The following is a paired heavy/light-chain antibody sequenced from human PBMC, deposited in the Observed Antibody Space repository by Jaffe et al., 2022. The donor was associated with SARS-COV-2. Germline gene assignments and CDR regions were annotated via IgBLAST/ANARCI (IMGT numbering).Heavy chain of an antibody. CDR2: ISSDGSST. V-gene: IGHV3-74*01. Sequence: EVQLVESGGGLVQPGGSLRLSCAASGLTFSGYWMHWVRQVPGKGLVWVSRISSDGSSTTYADSVKGRFTISRDNAKNTLYLQMNSLRAEDTAVYYCARGRTYGGNYCDFWGQGTLVTVSS. J-gene: IGHJ4*02. D-gene: IGHD4-17*01. CDR1: GLTFSGYW. CDR3: ARGRTYGGNYCDF.
Light chain of an antibody. J-gene: IGLJ3*02. CDR3: SSYTISSTPLV. Sequence: QSALTQPASVSGSPGQSITISCTGTSSDIGAYNYVSWYQQHSGKAPKLMIYDVSNRPSGVSSRFSGSKSGNTASLTISGLQAEDEADYYCSSYTISSTPLVFGGGTKLTVL. V-gene: IGLV2-14*01. CDR2: DVS. CDR1: SSDIGAYNY.